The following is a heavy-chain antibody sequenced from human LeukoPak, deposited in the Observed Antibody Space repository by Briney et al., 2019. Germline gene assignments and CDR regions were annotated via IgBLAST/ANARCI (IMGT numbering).Heavy chain of an antibody. CDR2: IRGSGGGT. Sequence: GGSLRLSCAASGFTFSSYAMSWVRQAPGKGLEWVSVIRGSGGGTYYADSVKGRFTISRDNSKNTLYLQMNSLRAEDTAVYYCARRIGGSLYGMDVWGQGTTVTVSS. CDR1: GFTFSSYA. D-gene: IGHD2-15*01. V-gene: IGHV3-23*01. CDR3: ARRIGGSLYGMDV. J-gene: IGHJ6*02.